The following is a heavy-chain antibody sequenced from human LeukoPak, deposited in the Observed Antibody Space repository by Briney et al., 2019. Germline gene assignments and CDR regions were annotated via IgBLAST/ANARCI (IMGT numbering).Heavy chain of an antibody. CDR2: ISSSSSYI. CDR1: GFTFSSYS. V-gene: IGHV3-21*01. D-gene: IGHD5-18*01. CDR3: ARGGYTAMTSLDY. J-gene: IGHJ4*02. Sequence: SGGSLRLSCAASGFTFSSYSMNWVRQAPGKGLEWVSSISSSSSYIYYADSVKGRFTISRDNAENSLYLQMNSLRAEDTAVYYCARGGYTAMTSLDYWGQGTLVTVSS.